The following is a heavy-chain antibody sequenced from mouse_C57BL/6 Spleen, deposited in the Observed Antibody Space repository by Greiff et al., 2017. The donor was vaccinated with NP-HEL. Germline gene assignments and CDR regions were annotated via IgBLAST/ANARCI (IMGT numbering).Heavy chain of an antibody. V-gene: IGHV1-82*01. Sequence: VMLVESGPELVKPGASVKISCKASGYAFSSSWMNWVKQRPGKGLEWIGRIYPGDGDTNYNGKFKGKATLTADKSSSTAYMQLSSLTSEDAAVYFCVCHYDYEAFAYWGQGTLVTVSA. J-gene: IGHJ3*01. CDR1: GYAFSSSW. CDR2: IYPGDGDT. CDR3: VCHYDYEAFAY. D-gene: IGHD2-4*01.